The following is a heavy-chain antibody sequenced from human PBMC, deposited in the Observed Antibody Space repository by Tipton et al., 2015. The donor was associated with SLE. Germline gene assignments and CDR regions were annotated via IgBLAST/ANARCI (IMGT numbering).Heavy chain of an antibody. Sequence: SLRLSCAASGFTFSSYAMHWVRQAPGKGLEWVAVISYDGSNKYYADSVKGRFTISRDNSKNTLYLQMNSLRAEDTAVYYCARVILPYYYGMDVWGQGTTVTVSS. CDR2: ISYDGSNK. V-gene: IGHV3-30*04. J-gene: IGHJ6*02. CDR3: ARVILPYYYGMDV. D-gene: IGHD3-22*01. CDR1: GFTFSSYA.